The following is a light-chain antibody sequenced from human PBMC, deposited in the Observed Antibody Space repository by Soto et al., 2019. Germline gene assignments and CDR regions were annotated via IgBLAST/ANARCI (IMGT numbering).Light chain of an antibody. CDR1: QSISNW. Sequence: DIEITQCPSTLSASVGDRVIITCRASQSISNWLAWYQQKPGRLPRLLIYQASTLESGVPSRFSGSGSGTEFTLTISSLQPDDFATYYCQQYNTYLWTFGPGTKVDIK. J-gene: IGKJ1*01. CDR2: QAS. V-gene: IGKV1-5*03. CDR3: QQYNTYLWT.